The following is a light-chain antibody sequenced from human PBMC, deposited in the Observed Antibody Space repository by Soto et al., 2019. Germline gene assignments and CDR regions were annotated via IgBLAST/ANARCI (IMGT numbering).Light chain of an antibody. CDR1: SSDVGSYNL. CDR3: CSYAGSSTP. Sequence: QSVLTQPASVSGSPGQSITISCTGTSSDVGSYNLVSWYQQHPGKAPKLMIYEGSKRPSGVSNRFSGSKSGNTASLTISGLQAEDEADYYCCSYAGSSTPFGTRTKGTVL. J-gene: IGLJ1*01. CDR2: EGS. V-gene: IGLV2-23*01.